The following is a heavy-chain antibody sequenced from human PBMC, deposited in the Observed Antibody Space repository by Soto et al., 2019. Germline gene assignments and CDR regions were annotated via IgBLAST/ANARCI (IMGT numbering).Heavy chain of an antibody. CDR3: ARPAGYCSSTSCYGVDY. CDR1: GDTISTGGYS. Sequence: SETLSLTCGVSGDTISTGGYSWAWIRQPPGKALEWIGHTYHSGNTYYNPSLKSRVAISGDTSKNQFSLKLSSVTAADTAVYYCARPAGYCSSTSCYGVDYWGEGTLVTVSS. J-gene: IGHJ4*02. CDR2: TYHSGNT. V-gene: IGHV4-30-2*05. D-gene: IGHD2-2*01.